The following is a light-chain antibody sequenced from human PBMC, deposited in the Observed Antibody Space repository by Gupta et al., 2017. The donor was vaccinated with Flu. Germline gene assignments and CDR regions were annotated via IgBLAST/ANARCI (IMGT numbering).Light chain of an antibody. CDR3: QHYRSLPT. V-gene: IGKV3-20*01. CDR2: GAS. CDR1: QSVGSSY. J-gene: IGKJ5*01. Sequence: EIVLTQSPGTLSLSPGERATLSCRSSQSVGSSYLAWYQQKPGQALRLIIYGASSRATGIPDRFSGRGELKDFTRTSSSREAEDCAAYYGQHYRSLPTFGQGTRLEIK.